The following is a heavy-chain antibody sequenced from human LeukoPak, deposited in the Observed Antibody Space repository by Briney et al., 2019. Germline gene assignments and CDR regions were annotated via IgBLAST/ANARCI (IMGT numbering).Heavy chain of an antibody. V-gene: IGHV1-2*02. CDR3: ARDPYSSGWFDY. J-gene: IGHJ4*02. D-gene: IGHD6-19*01. CDR1: GYTFTSYD. Sequence: ASVKVSCKASGYTFTSYDINWVRQATGQGLEWMGWINPNSGGTNYAQKFQGRVTMTRDTSISTAYMELSRLRSDDTAVYYCARDPYSSGWFDYWGQGTLVTVSS. CDR2: INPNSGGT.